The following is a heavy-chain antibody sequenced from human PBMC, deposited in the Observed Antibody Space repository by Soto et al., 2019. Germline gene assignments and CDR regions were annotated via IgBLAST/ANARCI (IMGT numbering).Heavy chain of an antibody. Sequence: ASVKVSCKASGYTFTSYGISGVRQAPGQGLEWMGWISAYNGNTNYAQKLQARVTMTTDTSTSTAYMDLRSLRSADSAVYYLSTDATYYYGWGLFIKSYYYGMDVCGQGTTVTVSS. V-gene: IGHV1-18*01. CDR2: ISAYNGNT. J-gene: IGHJ6*02. CDR3: STDATYYYGWGLFIKSYYYGMDV. D-gene: IGHD3-10*01. CDR1: GYTFTSYG.